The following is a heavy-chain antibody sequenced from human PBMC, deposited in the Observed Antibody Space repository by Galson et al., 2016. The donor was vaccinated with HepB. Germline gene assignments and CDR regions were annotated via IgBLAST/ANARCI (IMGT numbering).Heavy chain of an antibody. CDR1: GYTFTTFG. J-gene: IGHJ4*02. D-gene: IGHD2-15*01. Sequence: SVKVSCKASGYTFTTFGVSWVRQAPGQGLEWMGWVSGHNGNINYAQKFQGRVSMTTDTSTSTAYMELRSLRSDDTAVYYCAHSLRQCSGGSCPDFWGPGTLVTVSS. CDR3: AHSLRQCSGGSCPDF. V-gene: IGHV1-18*01. CDR2: VSGHNGNI.